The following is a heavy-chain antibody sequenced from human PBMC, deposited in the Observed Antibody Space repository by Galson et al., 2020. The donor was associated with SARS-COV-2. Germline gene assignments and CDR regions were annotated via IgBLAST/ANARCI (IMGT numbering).Heavy chain of an antibody. V-gene: IGHV1-2*02. Sequence: ASVTVSCKASGYTFTDYNIHWVRQVPGQGLEWMGWINPNSGGTNSAQMFQGRVTMTSDTSITTAYMELSRLTSDDVAVYYCARRNTNSWRFDSWGPGTLVAVSS. CDR1: GYTFTDYN. CDR3: ARRNTNSWRFDS. J-gene: IGHJ4*02. CDR2: INPNSGGT. D-gene: IGHD6-13*01.